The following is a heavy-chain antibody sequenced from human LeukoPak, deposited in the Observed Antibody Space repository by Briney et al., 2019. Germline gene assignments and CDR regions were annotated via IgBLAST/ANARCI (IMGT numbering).Heavy chain of an antibody. CDR2: XXYDXXNK. J-gene: IGHJ3*02. D-gene: IGHD3-22*01. Sequence: VAXXXYDXXNKYYADSVKGRFTISRDNSKTTLYLQMNSLRAEDTAVYYCARDPHTGLYDSSGYYPWRAFDIWGQGTMVTVSS. CDR3: ARDPHTGLYDSSGYYPWRAFDI. V-gene: IGHV3-33*01.